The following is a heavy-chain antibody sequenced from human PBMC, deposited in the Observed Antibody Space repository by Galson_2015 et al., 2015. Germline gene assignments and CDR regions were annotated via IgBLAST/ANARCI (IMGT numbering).Heavy chain of an antibody. V-gene: IGHV3-30*18. Sequence: SCAASGFTFSSCGMHWVRQAPGKGLEWVALISDEGSIKEYADSVKGRFTISRDNSKNTLSLQMTSLRAEDTAIYYCAKDNEGYCSDGHCYSYYYYGMDVWGQGTTVTVSS. CDR2: ISDEGSIK. J-gene: IGHJ6*02. CDR3: AKDNEGYCSDGHCYSYYYYGMDV. D-gene: IGHD2-15*01. CDR1: GFTFSSCG.